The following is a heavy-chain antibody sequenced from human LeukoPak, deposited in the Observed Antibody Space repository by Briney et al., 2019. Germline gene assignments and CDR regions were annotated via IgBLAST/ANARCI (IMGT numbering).Heavy chain of an antibody. V-gene: IGHV3-23*01. CDR2: ITGSGGST. CDR3: AKDRWALSSHFDY. CDR1: GFTFSYYW. D-gene: IGHD2-2*01. J-gene: IGHJ4*02. Sequence: TGGSLRLSCAASGFTFSYYWMHWVRQAPGKGLEWVSGITGSGGSTNYADSVKGRFTISRDNSKNTLYLQLNSLRAEDTAVYYCAKDRWALSSHFDYWGQGTLVTVSS.